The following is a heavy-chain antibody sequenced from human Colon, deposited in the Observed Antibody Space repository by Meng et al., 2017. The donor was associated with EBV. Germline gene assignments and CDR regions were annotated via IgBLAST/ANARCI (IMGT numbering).Heavy chain of an antibody. CDR3: ARDSAVSHFDY. CDR1: GGSSSSGGSY. CDR2: IYYSGST. D-gene: IGHD3-22*01. Sequence: QGAGPGLLKPSQTLSLTGAVCGGSSSSGGSYWSWIRQPPGKGLEWIGYIYYSGSTYYNPSLKRRVTISVDTSKNQFSLKLSSVTAADTAVYFCARDSAVSHFDYWGQGTLVTVSS. V-gene: IGHV4-30-4*01. J-gene: IGHJ4*02.